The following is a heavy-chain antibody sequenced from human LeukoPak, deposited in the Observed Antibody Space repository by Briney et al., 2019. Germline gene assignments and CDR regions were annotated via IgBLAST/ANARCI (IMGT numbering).Heavy chain of an antibody. CDR1: GFTFSSYW. V-gene: IGHV3-7*01. J-gene: IGHJ6*03. Sequence: PGGSLRLSCAASGFTFSSYWMSWVRQAPGKGLEWVANIKQDGSEKYYVDSVKGRFTISRDNAKNSLYPQMNSLRAEDTAVYYCARDIAAAGTFYYYYMDVWGKGTTVTVSS. D-gene: IGHD6-13*01. CDR2: IKQDGSEK. CDR3: ARDIAAAGTFYYYYMDV.